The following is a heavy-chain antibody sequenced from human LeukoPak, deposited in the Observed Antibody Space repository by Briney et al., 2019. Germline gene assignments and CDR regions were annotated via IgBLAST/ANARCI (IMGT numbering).Heavy chain of an antibody. CDR2: IYPGDSDT. CDR3: ARTYYYDSSAPPYYYYYMDV. CDR1: GSNFTSYW. V-gene: IGHV5-51*01. D-gene: IGHD3-22*01. J-gene: IGHJ6*03. Sequence: GGSLEISCQGSGSNFTSYWIGWVRQLPGKGGEWMGIIYPGDSDTRYSPSFQGQVTISADKSITTAYLQSSSLQASDTAMYYCARTYYYDSSAPPYYYYYMDVWGKGTTVTVSS.